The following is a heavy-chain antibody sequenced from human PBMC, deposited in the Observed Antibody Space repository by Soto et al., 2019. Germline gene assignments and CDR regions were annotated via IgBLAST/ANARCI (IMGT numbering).Heavy chain of an antibody. CDR2: ISAYNGNT. CDR1: GYTFTSYG. D-gene: IGHD3-10*01. Sequence: QVQLVQSGAEVKKPGASVKVSCKASGYTFTSYGISWVRQAPGQGLEWMGWISAYNGNTNYAQKLQGRVTMTTDTSTSTDDKELRRLRSDDTAVYYCARAEPAPYGLGAFDIWGQGTLVTVSS. V-gene: IGHV1-18*04. CDR3: ARAEPAPYGLGAFDI. J-gene: IGHJ3*02.